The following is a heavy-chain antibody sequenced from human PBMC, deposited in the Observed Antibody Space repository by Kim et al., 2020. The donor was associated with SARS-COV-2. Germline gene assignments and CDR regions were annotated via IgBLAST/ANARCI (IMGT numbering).Heavy chain of an antibody. J-gene: IGHJ3*02. Sequence: NYHPSLKSRVTISVDTSKNQFSLKLSSVTAADTAVYYCARGLEISSFDIWGQGTMVTVSS. V-gene: IGHV4-59*09. CDR3: ARGLEISSFDI. D-gene: IGHD1-1*01.